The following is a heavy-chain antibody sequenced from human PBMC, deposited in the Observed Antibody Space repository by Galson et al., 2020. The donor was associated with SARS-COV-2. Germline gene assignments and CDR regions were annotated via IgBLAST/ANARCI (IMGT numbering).Heavy chain of an antibody. CDR3: ARHVGLSPRGSYTYYYDDGMDV. Sequence: ETSETLSLTCTVSGGSISGHYWYWIRQPPGKGLEWIGYIHYTGSTNYNPSLKSRVTMSVDTSKNQFSLKLSSVTAADTATYFCARHVGLSPRGSYTYYYDDGMDVWGQGTMVTVSS. CDR2: IHYTGST. J-gene: IGHJ6*02. CDR1: GGSISGHY. D-gene: IGHD2-15*01. V-gene: IGHV4-59*08.